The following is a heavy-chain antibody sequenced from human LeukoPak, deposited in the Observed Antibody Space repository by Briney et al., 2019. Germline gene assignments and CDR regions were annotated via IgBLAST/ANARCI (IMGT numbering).Heavy chain of an antibody. D-gene: IGHD6-13*01. J-gene: IGHJ4*02. CDR1: EFTFSTYG. CDR3: AKDRYSGLNTIDY. V-gene: IGHV3-30*18. Sequence: GGSLILSCAASEFTFSTYGMHWVRQAPGKGLEWVAVISYDGSYKFYADSVKGRFTISRDNSKSTLYLQMNSLRAEDTAVYYCAKDRYSGLNTIDYWGQGTLVTVSS. CDR2: ISYDGSYK.